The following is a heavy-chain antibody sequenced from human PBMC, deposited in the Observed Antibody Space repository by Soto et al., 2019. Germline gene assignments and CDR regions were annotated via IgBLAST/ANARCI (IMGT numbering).Heavy chain of an antibody. V-gene: IGHV4-31*03. CDR1: GGSISSGGYY. J-gene: IGHJ4*02. D-gene: IGHD5-12*01. CDR3: ASGYSGYDYVFDY. CDR2: IYYSGST. Sequence: SETLSLTCTVSGGSISSGGYYWSWIRQHPGKGLEWIGYIYYSGSTYYNPSLKSRVTISVDTSKNQFSLKLSSVTAADTAVYYCASGYSGYDYVFDYWGQGTLVTVSS.